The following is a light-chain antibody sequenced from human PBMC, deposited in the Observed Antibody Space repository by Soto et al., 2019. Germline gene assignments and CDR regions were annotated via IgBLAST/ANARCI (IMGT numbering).Light chain of an antibody. V-gene: IGLV2-14*01. CDR3: FSFTTDWNHV. J-gene: IGLJ1*01. CDR1: SSDVGAYNY. Sequence: QSALTQPASVSGSPGQSITISYTGTSSDVGAYNYVSWFQQHPGKAPTLIISEVSNRPSGVSNRFSGSKSGNAASLTISGLQAEDEADYFCFSFTTDWNHVFGTGNKVTV. CDR2: EVS.